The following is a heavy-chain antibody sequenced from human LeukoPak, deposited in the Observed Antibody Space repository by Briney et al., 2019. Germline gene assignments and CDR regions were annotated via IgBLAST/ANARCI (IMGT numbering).Heavy chain of an antibody. CDR2: IYYSGST. CDR1: GGSFSGYY. D-gene: IGHD5-12*01. Sequence: PSETLSLTCAVYGGSFSGYYWSWIRQPPGKGLEWIGYIYYSGSTNYNPSLKSRVTISVDTSKNQFSLKLSSVTAADTAVYYCARDRLAFNYWGQGTLVTVSS. CDR3: ARDRLAFNY. J-gene: IGHJ4*02. V-gene: IGHV4-59*01.